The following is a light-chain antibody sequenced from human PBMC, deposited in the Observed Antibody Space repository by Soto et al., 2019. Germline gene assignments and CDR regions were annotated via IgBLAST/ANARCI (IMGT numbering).Light chain of an antibody. J-gene: IGKJ1*01. V-gene: IGKV1-8*01. CDR3: QQYYTYPRT. CDR1: QGIGSY. CDR2: AAY. Sequence: IQMTQSPSSLSASTGDRVTITCRASQGIGSYLAWYQQKPWKAPKLLIYAAYNLQSGVPSRFSGSGSGTDFTLTISCLQSEDFATYYCQQYYTYPRTFGQGTKVDIK.